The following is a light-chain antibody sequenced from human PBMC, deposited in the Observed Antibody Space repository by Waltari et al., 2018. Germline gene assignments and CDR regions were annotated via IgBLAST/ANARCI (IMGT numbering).Light chain of an antibody. J-gene: IGLJ2*01. CDR2: NTN. Sequence: QTVVTQEASLTVSPGGTVTLTCNSSTGPVTDAYYPLLFQQKPRQAPKSLIYNTNRRHSCAPARFSGSLRGGKAALTLSGAQPDDEADYYCLLYHAGTVVFGGGTKVTVL. CDR3: LLYHAGTVV. CDR1: TGPVTDAYY. V-gene: IGLV7-43*01.